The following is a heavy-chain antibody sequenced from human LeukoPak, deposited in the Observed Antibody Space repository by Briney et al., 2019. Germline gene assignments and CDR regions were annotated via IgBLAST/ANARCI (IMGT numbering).Heavy chain of an antibody. Sequence: GGSLRLSCVASGFTFNSYGIHWVRQTPGKGLEWVAVIWYDGSNKYYADSVKGRFPISRGNSKNTLYLQTNSLRAEDTAVYYCARVDSYCSGEGCYYYYGMDVWGQGTTVTVSS. CDR2: IWYDGSNK. D-gene: IGHD2-15*01. CDR3: ARVDSYCSGEGCYYYYGMDV. J-gene: IGHJ6*02. V-gene: IGHV3-33*01. CDR1: GFTFNSYG.